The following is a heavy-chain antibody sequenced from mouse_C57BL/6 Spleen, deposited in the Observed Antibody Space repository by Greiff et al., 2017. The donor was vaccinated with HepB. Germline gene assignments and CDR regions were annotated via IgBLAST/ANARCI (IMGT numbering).Heavy chain of an antibody. CDR3: ARHEGDYGTNWYFDV. J-gene: IGHJ1*03. D-gene: IGHD1-1*01. CDR2: ISSGGSYT. Sequence: EVQLVESGGDLVKPGGSLKLSCAASGFTFSSYGMSWVRQTPDKRLEWVATISSGGSYTYYPDSVKGRFTISRDNAKNTLYLQMSSLKSEDTAMYYCARHEGDYGTNWYFDVWGTGTTVTVSS. V-gene: IGHV5-6*01. CDR1: GFTFSSYG.